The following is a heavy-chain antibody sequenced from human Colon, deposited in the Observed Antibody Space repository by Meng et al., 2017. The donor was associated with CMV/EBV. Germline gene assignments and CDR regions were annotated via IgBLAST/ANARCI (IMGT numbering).Heavy chain of an antibody. CDR1: GFTFSDHY. D-gene: IGHD5-18*01. Sequence: GESLKISCAASGFTFSDHYIDWVRQAPGKGLEWVGRIRNKVNSYTTLYAASVEGRFTVSRDDSKNSVFLQMNSLKTEDTAVYYCAKSLVDTAMDLDEWGQETLVTVSS. V-gene: IGHV3-72*01. J-gene: IGHJ4*02. CDR3: AKSLVDTAMDLDE. CDR2: IRNKVNSYTT.